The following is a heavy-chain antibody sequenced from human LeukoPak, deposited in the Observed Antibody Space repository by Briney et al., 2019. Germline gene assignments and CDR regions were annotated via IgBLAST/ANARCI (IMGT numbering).Heavy chain of an antibody. CDR2: ISAYNGNT. V-gene: IGHV1-18*01. Sequence: EASVKVSCKASGYTFTSYGISWVRQAPGQGLEWMGWISAYNGNTNYAQKLQGRVTMTTDTSTSTAYMELRSLRSGDTAVYYCAREGGSYGDYASGPLDFDYWGQGTLVTVSS. CDR3: AREGGSYGDYASGPLDFDY. J-gene: IGHJ4*02. D-gene: IGHD4-17*01. CDR1: GYTFTSYG.